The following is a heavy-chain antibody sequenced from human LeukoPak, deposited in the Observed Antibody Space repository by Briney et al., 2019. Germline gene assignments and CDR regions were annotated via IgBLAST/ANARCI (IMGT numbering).Heavy chain of an antibody. J-gene: IGHJ4*02. V-gene: IGHV4-59*01. D-gene: IGHD5-18*01. Sequence: PSETLSLTCTVSGRSISSYYWNWIRQPPGKGLEWIGYIYYDGSTNYNPSLESRVTISVDTSKNRFSLKLSSVTAADTAVYYCARAPGYSYGYGYFDFWGQGTLVTVSS. CDR1: GRSISSYY. CDR2: IYYDGST. CDR3: ARAPGYSYGYGYFDF.